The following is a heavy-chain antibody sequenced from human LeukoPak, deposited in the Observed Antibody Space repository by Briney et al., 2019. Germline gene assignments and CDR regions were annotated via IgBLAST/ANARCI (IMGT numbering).Heavy chain of an antibody. CDR3: ATGVWQLAPFDY. J-gene: IGHJ4*02. V-gene: IGHV4-34*01. CDR2: INHSGST. D-gene: IGHD6-6*01. Sequence: PSETLSLTCAVYGGSFSGYYWSWIRQPPGKGLEWIGEINHSGSTNYNPSLKSRVTIPVDTSKNQFSLKLSSVTAADTAVYYCATGVWQLAPFDYWGQGTLVTVSS. CDR1: GGSFSGYY.